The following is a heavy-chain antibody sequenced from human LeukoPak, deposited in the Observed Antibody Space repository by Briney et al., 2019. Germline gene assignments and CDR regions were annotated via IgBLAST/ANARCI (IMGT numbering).Heavy chain of an antibody. CDR3: ARDRPYCGGDCYYYYYMDV. Sequence: SAKVSCKASGGTFSSYAISWVRQAPGQGLEWMGGIIPIFGTANYAQKFQGRVTITADESTSTAYMELSSLRSEDTAVYYCARDRPYCGGDCYYYYYMDVWGKGTTVTVPS. V-gene: IGHV1-69*13. CDR1: GGTFSSYA. D-gene: IGHD2-21*01. J-gene: IGHJ6*03. CDR2: IIPIFGTA.